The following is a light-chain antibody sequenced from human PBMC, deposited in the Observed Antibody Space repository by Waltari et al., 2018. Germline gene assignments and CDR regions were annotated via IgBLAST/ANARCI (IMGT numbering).Light chain of an antibody. CDR2: EVN. CDR3: CSYGGVNTLGVL. J-gene: IGLJ2*01. V-gene: IGLV2-23*02. Sequence: QSALTQPASVSGSPGQSITITCTGSSADVGGYNLVSWYQHPPGQAPRPLIYEVNERPSGIPSRFSGSKSGNTASLTISGLQIEDEADYYCCSYGGVNTLGVLFGGGSKLTV. CDR1: SADVGGYNL.